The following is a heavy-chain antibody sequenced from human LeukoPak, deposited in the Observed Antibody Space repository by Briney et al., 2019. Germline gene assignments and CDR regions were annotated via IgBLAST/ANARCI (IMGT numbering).Heavy chain of an antibody. J-gene: IGHJ6*03. Sequence: GGSLRLSCAASGFTFRSYAMNWVRQAPGKGLEWVSSISGSGGSTYYADSVKGRFTISRDNSKSTLYLQMDSLRVEDTAVYYCARGLTDGMGYYYMDVWGRGTTVTVSS. CDR2: ISGSGGST. CDR3: ARGLTDGMGYYYMDV. CDR1: GFTFRSYA. V-gene: IGHV3-23*01. D-gene: IGHD2-8*01.